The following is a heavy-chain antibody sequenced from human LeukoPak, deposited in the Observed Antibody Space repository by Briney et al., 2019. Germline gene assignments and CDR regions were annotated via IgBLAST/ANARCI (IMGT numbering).Heavy chain of an antibody. V-gene: IGHV4-59*08. D-gene: IGHD3-3*01. Sequence: SETLSLTCTVSGGSISSYYWSWIRQPPGKGLEWIGYIYYSGSTNCNPSLKSRVTISVDTSKNQFSLKLSSVTAADTAVYYCARRSDFWSGYSYYFDYWGQGTLVTVSS. J-gene: IGHJ4*02. CDR1: GGSISSYY. CDR2: IYYSGST. CDR3: ARRSDFWSGYSYYFDY.